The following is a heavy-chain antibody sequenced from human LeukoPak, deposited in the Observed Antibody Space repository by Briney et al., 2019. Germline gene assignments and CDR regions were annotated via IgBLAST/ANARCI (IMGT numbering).Heavy chain of an antibody. J-gene: IGHJ3*02. D-gene: IGHD2-2*02. CDR3: ARARGLLLYRYSDAFDI. CDR2: INPNSGGT. Sequence: GASVKVSCKASGYTFTGYYMHWVRQAPGQGLEWMGWINPNSGGTNYAQKFQGRVTMTRDTSISTAYMELSRLRSDDTAVYYCARARGLLLYRYSDAFDIWGQGTMVTVSS. CDR1: GYTFTGYY. V-gene: IGHV1-2*02.